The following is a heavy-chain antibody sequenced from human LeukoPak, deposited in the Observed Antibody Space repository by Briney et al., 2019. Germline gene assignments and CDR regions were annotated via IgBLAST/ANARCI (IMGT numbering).Heavy chain of an antibody. CDR2: ISSSVSTI. D-gene: IGHD2-2*02. Sequence: GGSLRLSCAASGFTFSDFYMSWIRQAPGQGLEWVSYISSSVSTIYYADTVTGRFTISRDNDKNSLYLQMNSLRAEDTAVYYCASYTTNWYVYWSQGTLVTVSS. J-gene: IGHJ5*01. V-gene: IGHV3-11*04. CDR1: GFTFSDFY. CDR3: ASYTTNWYVY.